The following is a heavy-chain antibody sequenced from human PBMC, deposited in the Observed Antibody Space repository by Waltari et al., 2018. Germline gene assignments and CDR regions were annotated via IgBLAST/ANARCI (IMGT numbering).Heavy chain of an antibody. D-gene: IGHD2-8*02. CDR3: AKSQRRPLVLYGLDV. J-gene: IGHJ6*02. Sequence: EEQMLESGGGLVQPGGSLRLSCTGSGFTFSTFAMNWVRQVPGKGLECVSTISSSGAETYYADSVKDRFTISRDNSAETFYLEMNNLRVGDTAMYYCAKSQRRPLVLYGLDVWGQGTAVTVSS. V-gene: IGHV3-23*01. CDR2: ISSSGAET. CDR1: GFTFSTFA.